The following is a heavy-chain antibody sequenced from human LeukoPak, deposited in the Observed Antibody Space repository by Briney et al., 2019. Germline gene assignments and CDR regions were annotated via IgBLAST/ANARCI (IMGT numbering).Heavy chain of an antibody. CDR3: TTVGYSYGWYNLDY. Sequence: KPGGPLGSPWAASGFSFSNARVSWVRQAPGKGLEWVGRIKSKTDGGTTDYAAPVKGRFTISRDDSKKTLYLQMNSLKTEDTAVYYCTTVGYSYGWYNLDYWGQGTLVTVSS. J-gene: IGHJ4*02. CDR1: GFSFSNAR. CDR2: IKSKTDGGTT. D-gene: IGHD5-18*01. V-gene: IGHV3-15*01.